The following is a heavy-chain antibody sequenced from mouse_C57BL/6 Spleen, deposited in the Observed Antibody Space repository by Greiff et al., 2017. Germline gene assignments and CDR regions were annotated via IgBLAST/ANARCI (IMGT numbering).Heavy chain of an antibody. J-gene: IGHJ4*01. Sequence: QVHVKQSGAELVRPGASVTLSCKASGYTFTDYEMHWVKQTPVHGLEWIGAIDPETGGTAYNQKFKGKAILTADKSSSTAYMELRSLTSEDSAVYYCTRRYDGPYYYAMDYWGQGTSVTVSS. V-gene: IGHV1-15*01. CDR1: GYTFTDYE. CDR2: IDPETGGT. D-gene: IGHD2-3*01. CDR3: TRRYDGPYYYAMDY.